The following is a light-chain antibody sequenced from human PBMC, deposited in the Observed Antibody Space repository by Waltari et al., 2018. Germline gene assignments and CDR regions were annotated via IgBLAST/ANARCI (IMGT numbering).Light chain of an antibody. CDR1: QSVSSF. CDR2: GAS. Sequence: DIQMTQSPPSLSAFLGDRVPITCRASQSVSSFLNWYQRKPGKAPKLLVYGASNIQTAVPSRFSAFGSGTEFTLTISALQSEDFATYFCQQTSSTPYTFGQGT. CDR3: QQTSSTPYT. V-gene: IGKV1-39*01. J-gene: IGKJ2*01.